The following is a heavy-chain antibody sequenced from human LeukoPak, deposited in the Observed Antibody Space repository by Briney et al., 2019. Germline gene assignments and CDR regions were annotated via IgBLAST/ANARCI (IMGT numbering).Heavy chain of an antibody. J-gene: IGHJ5*02. D-gene: IGHD3-16*01. V-gene: IGHV3-7*05. CDR3: ARETRDRGGFDP. CDR2: IKYDGNEK. CDR1: GFTFSTHW. Sequence: TGGSLRLSCVGSGFTFSTHWMSWVSQAPGKGLEWVANIKYDGNEKHYVDSVKGRLTISRNNAKNSLFLQMNSLRDEDTAVYYCARETRDRGGFDPWGQGTLVTVSS.